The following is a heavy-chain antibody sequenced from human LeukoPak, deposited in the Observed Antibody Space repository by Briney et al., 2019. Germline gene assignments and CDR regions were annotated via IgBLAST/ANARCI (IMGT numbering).Heavy chain of an antibody. V-gene: IGHV4-31*03. CDR3: ARWYSSSWYYFDY. D-gene: IGHD6-13*01. Sequence: SETPSLTCTVSGGSISSGGYYWSWIRQHPGKGLEWIGYIYYSGSTYYNPSLKSRVTISVDTSKNQFSLKLSSVTAADTAVYYCARWYSSSWYYFDYWGQGTLVTVSS. CDR2: IYYSGST. CDR1: GGSISSGGYY. J-gene: IGHJ4*02.